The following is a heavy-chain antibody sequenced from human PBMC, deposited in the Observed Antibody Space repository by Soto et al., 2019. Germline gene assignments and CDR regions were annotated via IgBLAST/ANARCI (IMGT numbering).Heavy chain of an antibody. J-gene: IGHJ2*01. Sequence: EVQLVESGGGLVRPGGSLRLSCAASGFTFNNYNMNWVRQAPGKGLEWVASIDTSGTYTNYADSVRGRFTISRDNAKKSLYLEMSILRDEDTAVYYCAREETKRSYWYFDLWGRGTLVTVS. CDR1: GFTFNNYN. D-gene: IGHD2-8*01. CDR2: IDTSGTYT. CDR3: AREETKRSYWYFDL. V-gene: IGHV3-21*01.